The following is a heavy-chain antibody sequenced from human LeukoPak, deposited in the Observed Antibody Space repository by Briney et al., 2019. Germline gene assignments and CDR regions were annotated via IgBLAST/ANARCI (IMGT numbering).Heavy chain of an antibody. CDR2: ISYDGSNK. V-gene: IGHV3-30-3*01. Sequence: PGGSLRLSCAASGFTFGSYAMHWVRQAPGKGLEWVAVISYDGSNKYYADSVKGRFTISRDNSKNTLYLQMNSLRAEDTAVYYCARDPLRLRFLEWLSLDYWGQGTLVTVSS. CDR1: GFTFGSYA. D-gene: IGHD3-3*01. J-gene: IGHJ4*02. CDR3: ARDPLRLRFLEWLSLDY.